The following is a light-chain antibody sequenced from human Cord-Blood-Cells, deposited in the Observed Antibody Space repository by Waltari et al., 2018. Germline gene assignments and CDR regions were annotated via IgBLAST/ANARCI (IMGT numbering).Light chain of an antibody. V-gene: IGKV4-1*01. J-gene: IGKJ2*01. Sequence: DIVMTQSQDSLAVSLGERATIHCKSSQSVLYSSNNKNYLAWYQQKQGQPPKLLIYWASTRESGVPDRFSGSGSGTDFTLTISSLQAEDVAVYYCQQHYSTPYTFGQGTKLEIK. CDR1: QSVLYSSNNKNY. CDR2: WAS. CDR3: QQHYSTPYT.